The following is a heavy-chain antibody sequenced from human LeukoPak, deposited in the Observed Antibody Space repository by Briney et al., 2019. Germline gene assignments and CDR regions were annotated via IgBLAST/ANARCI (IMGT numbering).Heavy chain of an antibody. CDR1: GFTFSSYW. Sequence: GGSLRLSCAASGFTFSSYWMNWVRQAPGKGLVWVSRIASDGSGTTYADSVKGRFSISRDNAKNTLYLQMNSLRVEDTAVYYCARGRPHGNDYWGQGTLVTVSS. J-gene: IGHJ4*02. CDR2: IASDGSGT. CDR3: ARGRPHGNDY. V-gene: IGHV3-74*01. D-gene: IGHD4-23*01.